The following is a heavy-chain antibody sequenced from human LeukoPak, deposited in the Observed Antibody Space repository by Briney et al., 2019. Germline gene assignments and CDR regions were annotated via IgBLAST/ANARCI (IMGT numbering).Heavy chain of an antibody. Sequence: ASVKVSCKASGYTFTSYDINWVRQATGQGLEWMGWMNPNSGNTGYAQKFQGRVTMTRNTSISTAYMELSSLRSDDTAVYYCARDSAYYYGSGSYLTFDYWGQGTLVTVSS. CDR2: MNPNSGNT. CDR1: GYTFTSYD. D-gene: IGHD3-10*01. V-gene: IGHV1-8*01. CDR3: ARDSAYYYGSGSYLTFDY. J-gene: IGHJ4*02.